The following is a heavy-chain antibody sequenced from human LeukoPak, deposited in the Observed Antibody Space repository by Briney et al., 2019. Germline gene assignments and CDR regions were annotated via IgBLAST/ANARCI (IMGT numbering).Heavy chain of an antibody. V-gene: IGHV3-9*01. D-gene: IGHD3-22*01. CDR1: GFTFDDYA. Sequence: SGGSLRLSCAASGFTFDDYAMHWVRQAPGKGLEWVSGISWNSGSIGYADSVKGRFTISRDNAKNSLYLQMNSLRAEDTAVYYCATSRYDSSGYYGIIAYWGQGTLVTVSS. J-gene: IGHJ4*02. CDR2: ISWNSGSI. CDR3: ATSRYDSSGYYGIIAY.